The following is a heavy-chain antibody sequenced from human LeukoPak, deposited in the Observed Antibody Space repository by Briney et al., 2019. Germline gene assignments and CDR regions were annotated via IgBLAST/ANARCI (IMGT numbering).Heavy chain of an antibody. CDR3: ARRPAGGAALDY. V-gene: IGHV4-59*01. CDR2: IYYSGST. J-gene: IGHJ4*02. Sequence: PSETLSLTCTVSGGSISSYYWSWIRQPPGKGLEWIGYIYYSGSTNYNPSLKSRVTISVDTSKNQFSLKLSSVTAADTAVYYCARRPAGGAALDYWGQGTLVTVSS. CDR1: GGSISSYY. D-gene: IGHD2-2*01.